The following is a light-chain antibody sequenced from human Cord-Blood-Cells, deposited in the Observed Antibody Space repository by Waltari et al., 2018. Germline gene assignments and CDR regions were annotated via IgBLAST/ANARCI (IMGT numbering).Light chain of an antibody. J-gene: IGKJ1*01. CDR1: QSISSY. CDR2: AAS. V-gene: IGKV1-39*01. Sequence: DIQMTQSPSSLSASVGDRVTITCRASQSISSYFNWYQQKPGKAPKLLIYAASSLQSGVPSRFSGSGSGTDVTLTISSLQPEDVATYYWQQSYRTPWTFGQGTKVEIK. CDR3: QQSYRTPWT.